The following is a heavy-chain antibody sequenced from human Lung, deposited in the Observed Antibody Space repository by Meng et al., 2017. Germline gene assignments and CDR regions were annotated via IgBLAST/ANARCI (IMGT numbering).Heavy chain of an antibody. V-gene: IGHV1-18*01. D-gene: IGHD2-8*02. J-gene: IGHJ4*02. Sequence: QVQLVQSGAEIKKPRASVKVSCKASADTFANYAISWVRQAPGQGLEWMGRISTHNGNTNYALKLQGRVTVTTDTSTSTAYMELRNLRSDDTAIYYCATARFSFLLGFDYWGQGTLVTVSS. CDR1: ADTFANYA. CDR3: ATARFSFLLGFDY. CDR2: ISTHNGNT.